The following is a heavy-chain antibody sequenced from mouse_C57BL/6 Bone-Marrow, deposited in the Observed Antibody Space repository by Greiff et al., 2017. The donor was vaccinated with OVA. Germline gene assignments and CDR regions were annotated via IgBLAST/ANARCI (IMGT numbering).Heavy chain of an antibody. Sequence: EVQVVESGGGLVQPKGSLKLSCAASGFSFNTYAMNWVRQAPGKGLEWVARIRSKSNNYATYYADSVKDRFTISRDDSESMLYLQMNYLKTEDTAMYYCVRHDVYWYFDVWGTGTTVTVSS. CDR3: VRHDVYWYFDV. CDR1: GFSFNTYA. J-gene: IGHJ1*03. CDR2: IRSKSNNYAT. D-gene: IGHD2-3*01. V-gene: IGHV10-1*01.